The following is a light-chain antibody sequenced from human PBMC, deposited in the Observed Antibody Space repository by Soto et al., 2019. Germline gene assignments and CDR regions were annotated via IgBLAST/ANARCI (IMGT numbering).Light chain of an antibody. CDR2: KAS. J-gene: IGKJ1*01. V-gene: IGKV1-5*03. Sequence: DIQLTQSPSTLSGSVGEGATIACRASQTISSWLAWYQQKPGQAPKILIYKASSLESGVPSRFRGSGSGTEFTLTISRLQPDDFETYYCQQYNSYPWTFGRGTKVDIK. CDR3: QQYNSYPWT. CDR1: QTISSW.